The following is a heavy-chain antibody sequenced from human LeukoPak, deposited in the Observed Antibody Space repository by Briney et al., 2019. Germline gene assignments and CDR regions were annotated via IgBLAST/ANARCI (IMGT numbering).Heavy chain of an antibody. CDR1: GGSISSSSYY. V-gene: IGHV4-39*01. J-gene: IGHJ2*01. D-gene: IGHD2-15*01. Sequence: SETLSLTCTVSGGSISSSSYYWGWIRQPPGKGLEWIGSIYYSGSTYYNPSLKSRVTISVDTSKNQFSLKLSSVTAADTAVYYCARPHGGYCSGGSCSFDLWGRGTLVTVSS. CDR2: IYYSGST. CDR3: ARPHGGYCSGGSCSFDL.